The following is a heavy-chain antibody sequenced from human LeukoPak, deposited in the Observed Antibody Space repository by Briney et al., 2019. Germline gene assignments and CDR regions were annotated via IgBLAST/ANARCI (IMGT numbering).Heavy chain of an antibody. CDR1: GGTFSSYA. J-gene: IGHJ4*02. V-gene: IGHV1-69*13. D-gene: IGHD3-10*01. Sequence: SVKVSCKASGGTFSSYAISWVRQAPGQGLEWMGGIIPIFGTANYAQKFQGRVTITADESTSTAYMELSSLRSEDTVVYYCAGDYYGSGSYYNQEYYFDYWGQGTLVTVSS. CDR3: AGDYYGSGSYYNQEYYFDY. CDR2: IIPIFGTA.